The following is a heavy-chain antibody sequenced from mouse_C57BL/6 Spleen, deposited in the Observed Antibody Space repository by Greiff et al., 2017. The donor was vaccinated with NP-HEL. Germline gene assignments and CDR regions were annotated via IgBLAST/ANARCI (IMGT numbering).Heavy chain of an antibody. CDR2: INPNNGGT. J-gene: IGHJ3*01. CDR3: TTYGNYGWFAY. CDR1: GYTFTDYN. V-gene: IGHV1-22*01. D-gene: IGHD2-1*01. Sequence: EVKLQQSGPELVKPGASVKMSCKASGYTFTDYNMHWVKQSHGKSLEWIGYINPNNGGTSYNQKFKGKATLTVNKSSSTAYVVLRSLTSEDSAVYYCTTYGNYGWFAYWGQGTLVTVSA.